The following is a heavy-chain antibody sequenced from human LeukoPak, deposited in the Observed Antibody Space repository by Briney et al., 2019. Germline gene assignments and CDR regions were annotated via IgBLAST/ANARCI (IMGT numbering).Heavy chain of an antibody. D-gene: IGHD3-10*01. CDR3: ARIYGSGSSHFDY. CDR1: GGSISSYY. Sequence: SETLSLTCTVSGGSISSYYWSWIRQPPGKGLEWIGYIYYSGSTNYNPSLKSRVTISVDTSKNQFSPKLSAVTAADTAVYYCARIYGSGSSHFDYWGQGTLVTVSS. CDR2: IYYSGST. V-gene: IGHV4-59*01. J-gene: IGHJ4*02.